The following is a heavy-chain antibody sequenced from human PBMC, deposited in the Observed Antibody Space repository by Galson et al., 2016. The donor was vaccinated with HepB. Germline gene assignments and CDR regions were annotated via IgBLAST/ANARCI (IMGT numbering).Heavy chain of an antibody. CDR3: ARDEGFYNGMDV. J-gene: IGHJ6*02. CDR1: SDPVTSGTYY. Sequence: ETLSLTCTVSSDPVTSGTYYWSWVRQSPGKGLDWIGYIHDSGNTNYNPPIKSRVTISRDTSKNQFFLELTSVTAADTAVYYCARDEGFYNGMDVWGQGTTVTVAS. CDR2: IHDSGNT. V-gene: IGHV4-61*01. D-gene: IGHD2-2*02.